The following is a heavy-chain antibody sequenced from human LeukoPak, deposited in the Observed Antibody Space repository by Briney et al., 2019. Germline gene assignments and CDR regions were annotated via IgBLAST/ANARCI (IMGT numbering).Heavy chain of an antibody. CDR3: ARGPPGRVYDSTKRGLFDP. J-gene: IGHJ5*02. V-gene: IGHV1-46*01. CDR2: INPSGGSI. Sequence: ASVKVSCKASGYSFTSYYIHWVRQAPGQGLEWMGIINPSGGSINYAQKFQGRVTMTRDTSTSTVYMELSSLSPEDTAVFYCARGPPGRVYDSTKRGLFDPWGQGTLVTVSS. CDR1: GYSFTSYY. D-gene: IGHD3-22*01.